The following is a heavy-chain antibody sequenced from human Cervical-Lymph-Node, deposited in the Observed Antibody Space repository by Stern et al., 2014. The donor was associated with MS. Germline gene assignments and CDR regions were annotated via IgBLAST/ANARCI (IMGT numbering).Heavy chain of an antibody. CDR1: GFSLSTSGMR. Sequence: QVTLRESGPALVKPTQTLTLTCTFSGFSLSTSGMRVSWIRQPPGKALEWLARIAWDDDIFYSTSLKTRLTISKDTSKNQVVLTMTNMDPVDTATYYCARSPPYYEFWNDYYYLDYWGQGTLVAVSS. J-gene: IGHJ4*02. CDR2: IAWDDDI. D-gene: IGHD3-3*01. V-gene: IGHV2-70*04. CDR3: ARSPPYYEFWNDYYYLDY.